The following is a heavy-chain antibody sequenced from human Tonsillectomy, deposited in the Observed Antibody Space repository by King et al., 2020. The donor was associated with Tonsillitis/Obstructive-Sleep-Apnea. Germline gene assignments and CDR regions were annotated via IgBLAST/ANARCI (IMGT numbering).Heavy chain of an antibody. V-gene: IGHV1-18*01. CDR2: ISAYNGNT. Sequence: QLVQSGAEVKKPGASVKVSCKASGYTFTSYCISWVRQAPGQGLEWMGWISAYNGNTNYAQTLQGRVTITTDTSTSTAYMELRSLRSDDTAVYYCARDSHDYGDYVPPMDVWGKGTTVTVSS. D-gene: IGHD4-17*01. J-gene: IGHJ6*03. CDR1: GYTFTSYC. CDR3: ARDSHDYGDYVPPMDV.